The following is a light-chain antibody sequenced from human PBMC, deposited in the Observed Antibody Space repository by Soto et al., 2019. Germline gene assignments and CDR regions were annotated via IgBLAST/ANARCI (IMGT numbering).Light chain of an antibody. CDR2: EVS. CDR3: CSYAGSSILV. CDR1: SSDVGSYNL. Sequence: QSVLTQPASVSGSPGQSITISCTGTSSDVGSYNLVSWYQQHPGKAPKLMIYEVSKRPSGVSNRFSGSKSGNTASLTISGLQAEDEADYYCCSYAGSSILVFGTGTKVTVL. V-gene: IGLV2-23*02. J-gene: IGLJ1*01.